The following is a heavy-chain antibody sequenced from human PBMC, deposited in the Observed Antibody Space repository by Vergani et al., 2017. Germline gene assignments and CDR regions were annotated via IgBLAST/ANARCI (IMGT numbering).Heavy chain of an antibody. J-gene: IGHJ6*02. V-gene: IGHV4-30-4*01. CDR1: GGSISSGDYY. D-gene: IGHD3-22*01. Sequence: QVQLQESGPGLVKPSQTLSLTCTVSGGSISSGDYYWSWIRQPPGKGLEWIGYIYYSGSTYYNPSLKSRVTISVDTSKNQFSLKLSSVTAADTAVYYCARVRRDDSSGYYYYYGMDVWGQGTTVNVSS. CDR3: ARVRRDDSSGYYYYYGMDV. CDR2: IYYSGST.